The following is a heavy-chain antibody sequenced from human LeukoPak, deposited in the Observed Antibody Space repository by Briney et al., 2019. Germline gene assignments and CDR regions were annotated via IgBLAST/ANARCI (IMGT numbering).Heavy chain of an antibody. J-gene: IGHJ5*02. CDR3: ARAGVRGANSARRLARGFDP. D-gene: IGHD3-10*01. CDR2: IYHSGST. CDR1: GYSISSGYY. Sequence: KTLETLSLTCTVSGYSISSGYYWGWIRQPPGKGLEWIGSIYHSGSTYYDPSLKSRVTMSVDTSKNQFSLKLSSVTAADTAVYYCARAGVRGANSARRLARGFDPWGQGTLVTVSS. V-gene: IGHV4-38-2*02.